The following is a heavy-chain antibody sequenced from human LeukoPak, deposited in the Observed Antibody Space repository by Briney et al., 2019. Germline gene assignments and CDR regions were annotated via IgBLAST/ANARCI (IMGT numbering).Heavy chain of an antibody. V-gene: IGHV1-2*02. CDR3: ARGIMITFGGVIVGDFDY. CDR1: GYTFTGYY. D-gene: IGHD3-16*02. Sequence: ASVKVSCKASGYTFTGYYMHWVRQAPGRGLEWMGWINPNSGGTNYAQKFQGRVTMTRDTSISTAYMELSRLRSDDTAVYYCARGIMITFGGVIVGDFDYWGQGTLVTVSS. J-gene: IGHJ4*02. CDR2: INPNSGGT.